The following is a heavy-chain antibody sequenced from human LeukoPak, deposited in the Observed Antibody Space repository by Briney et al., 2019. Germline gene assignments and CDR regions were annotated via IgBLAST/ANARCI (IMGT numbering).Heavy chain of an antibody. CDR1: GGSISSYY. D-gene: IGHD3-22*01. V-gene: IGHV4-4*07. J-gene: IGHJ4*02. CDR3: ARGLYYDSSGSNRYFDY. Sequence: SETLSLTCTVSGGSISSYYWSWIRQPAGKGLEWIGRIYTSGSTNYNPSLKSRVTMSVDTSKNQFSLKLSSVTAADTAVYYCARGLYYDSSGSNRYFDYWGQGTLVTVSS. CDR2: IYTSGST.